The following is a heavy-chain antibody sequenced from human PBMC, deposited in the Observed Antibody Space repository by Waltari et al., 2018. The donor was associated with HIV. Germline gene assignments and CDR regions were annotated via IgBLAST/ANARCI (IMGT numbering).Heavy chain of an antibody. D-gene: IGHD1-20*01. CDR1: GFTFSSYW. J-gene: IGHJ4*02. Sequence: EVQLVESGGGLVQPGGSLRLSCAASGFTFSSYWMPWVRQAPGKGLVWVSRISSDGTTTSYADSVKGRFTISRDNAKNTLYLQMNSLRAEDTAVYYCTRDLAQYNWNDIPLDYWGQGALVTVSS. CDR3: TRDLAQYNWNDIPLDY. CDR2: ISSDGTTT. V-gene: IGHV3-74*01.